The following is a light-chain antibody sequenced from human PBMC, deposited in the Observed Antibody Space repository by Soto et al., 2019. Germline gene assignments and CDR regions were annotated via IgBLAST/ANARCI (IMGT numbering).Light chain of an antibody. CDR2: AAS. CDR1: QGIGNY. V-gene: IGKV1-17*03. Sequence: DIQMTQSPSALSASIRDRVTITCRASQGIGNYVAWFQVKPGKVPKRLIYAASSLQSGVPSRFSGYGSGTEFTLTISSLQPEDSATYYCQQYNSYPITFGQGTRLEIK. CDR3: QQYNSYPIT. J-gene: IGKJ5*01.